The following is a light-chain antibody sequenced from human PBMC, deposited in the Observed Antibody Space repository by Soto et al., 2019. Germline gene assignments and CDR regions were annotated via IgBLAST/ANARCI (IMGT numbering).Light chain of an antibody. Sequence: QAVVTQPASVSGSPGQSITISCTGISSDVGGYNYVSWYQQHPGKAPKLMIYDVSNRRSGVSNRFSGSKSGNTASLTISGLQAEDEADYYCYSYTSSSTVLFGGGTKVTVL. CDR2: DVS. J-gene: IGLJ2*01. CDR1: SSDVGGYNY. CDR3: YSYTSSSTVL. V-gene: IGLV2-14*01.